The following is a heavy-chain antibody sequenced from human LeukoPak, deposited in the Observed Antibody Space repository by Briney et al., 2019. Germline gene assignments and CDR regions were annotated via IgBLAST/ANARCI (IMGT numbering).Heavy chain of an antibody. V-gene: IGHV4-30-4*01. Sequence: SQTLSLTCTVSGDSISSGDYYWSWVRQPPGKGLEWIGYIYSSGTAYYNPSLKSRLTISIDTFNNQFSLQLTSVTAADTAVYYCARSQGGYGSGRGRFDPWGQGTLVTVSS. CDR3: ARSQGGYGSGRGRFDP. CDR1: GDSISSGDYY. CDR2: IYSSGTA. D-gene: IGHD3-10*01. J-gene: IGHJ5*02.